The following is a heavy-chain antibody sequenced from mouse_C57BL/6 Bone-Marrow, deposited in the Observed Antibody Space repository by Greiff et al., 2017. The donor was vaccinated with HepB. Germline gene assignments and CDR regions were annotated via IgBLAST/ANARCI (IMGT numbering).Heavy chain of an antibody. CDR1: GFTFSDYY. V-gene: IGHV5-12*01. CDR3: AITTVRYYAMDY. D-gene: IGHD1-1*01. Sequence: EVHLVESGGGLVQPGGSLKLSCAASGFTFSDYYMYWVRQTPEKRLEWVAYISNGGGSTYYPDTVKGRFTISRDNAKNTLYLQMSRLKSEDTAMYYCAITTVRYYAMDYWGQGTSVTVSS. CDR2: ISNGGGST. J-gene: IGHJ4*01.